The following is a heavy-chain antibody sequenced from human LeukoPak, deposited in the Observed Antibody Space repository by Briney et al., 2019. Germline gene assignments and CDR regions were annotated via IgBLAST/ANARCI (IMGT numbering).Heavy chain of an antibody. Sequence: GGSLRLSCAASGFTFSSYEMNWVRQAPGKRLEWVSYISSSGSTMYYADSGKGRFTISRDNAKNSLYLQMNSLIAEDTAVYYCASALSDYYGSGSSDYWGQGTLVTVSS. CDR3: ASALSDYYGSGSSDY. J-gene: IGHJ4*02. CDR2: ISSSGSTM. D-gene: IGHD3-10*01. CDR1: GFTFSSYE. V-gene: IGHV3-48*03.